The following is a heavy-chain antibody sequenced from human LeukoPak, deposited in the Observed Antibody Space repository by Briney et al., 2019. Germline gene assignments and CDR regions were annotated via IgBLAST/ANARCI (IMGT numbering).Heavy chain of an antibody. V-gene: IGHV3-11*01. D-gene: IGHD1-26*01. J-gene: IGHJ4*02. CDR3: ARVVGKWEFDY. CDR2: ITHSGSTI. CDR1: RFTFSDYY. Sequence: PGGSLTLSCAASRFTFSDYYMSWIRQAPGKGLEWVSYITHSGSTISYADSVRGRFTISRDNAKNSLYLQMNSLRAEDTAVYYCARVVGKWEFDYWGQGTLVTVSS.